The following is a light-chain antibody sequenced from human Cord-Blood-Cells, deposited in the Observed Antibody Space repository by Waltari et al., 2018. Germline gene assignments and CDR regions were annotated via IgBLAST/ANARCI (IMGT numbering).Light chain of an antibody. J-gene: IGKJ1*01. V-gene: IGKV1-8*01. Sequence: AIRMTQSPSSFSASTGDRVTITCRASQGISSSLAWYQPKPGKAPKLLIYAASTLQSGVPSRFSGSGAGTDFTLTISCLQSEDFATYDCQQYYSYPWTFGQGTKVEI. CDR1: QGISSS. CDR2: AAS. CDR3: QQYYSYPWT.